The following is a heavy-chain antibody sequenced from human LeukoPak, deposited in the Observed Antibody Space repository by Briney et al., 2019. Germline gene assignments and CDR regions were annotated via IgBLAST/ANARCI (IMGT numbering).Heavy chain of an antibody. CDR3: AGDFWSGYYFRD. Sequence: SETLSLTCAVYGGSFSVYYWSWIRQPPGKGLEWIGNIYHSGSTYYNPSLKSRVTISVDTSKNQFPLKLSSVTAADTAVYYCAGDFWSGYYFRDWGQGTLVTVSS. J-gene: IGHJ4*02. D-gene: IGHD3-3*01. CDR2: IYHSGST. CDR1: GGSFSVYY. V-gene: IGHV4-34*01.